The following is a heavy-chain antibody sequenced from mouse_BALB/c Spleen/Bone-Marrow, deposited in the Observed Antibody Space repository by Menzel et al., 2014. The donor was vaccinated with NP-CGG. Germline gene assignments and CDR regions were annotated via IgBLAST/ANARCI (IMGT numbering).Heavy chain of an antibody. CDR1: GYVFSTYW. CDR2: IYPGDSDT. J-gene: IGHJ2*01. Sequence: QVQLQQSGAELVRPGSSVKISCESSGYVFSTYWINWVEQRPGQGLEWIGQIYPGDSDTYYNGKFKDKATLTADKSSNTAYMQLSSLTSEDSAVYFCARGGISVDYWGQGTTLTVSS. V-gene: IGHV1-80*01. CDR3: ARGGISVDY.